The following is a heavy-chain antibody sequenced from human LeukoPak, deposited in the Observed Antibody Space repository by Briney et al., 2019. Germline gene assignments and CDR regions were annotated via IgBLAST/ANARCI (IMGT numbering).Heavy chain of an antibody. Sequence: SETLSLTCAVYGGSLSGYYWSWIRQPPGKGLEWIGEINHSGSTNYNPSLKSRVTISVDTSKNQFSLKLSSVTAADTAVYYCARGGWDYYDSSGAPYYFDYWGQGTLVTVSS. CDR2: INHSGST. J-gene: IGHJ4*02. V-gene: IGHV4-34*01. D-gene: IGHD3-22*01. CDR1: GGSLSGYY. CDR3: ARGGWDYYDSSGAPYYFDY.